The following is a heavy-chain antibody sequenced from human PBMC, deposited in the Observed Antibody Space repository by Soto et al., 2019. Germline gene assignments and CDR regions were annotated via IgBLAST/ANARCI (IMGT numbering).Heavy chain of an antibody. V-gene: IGHV3-33*01. Sequence: GESLKISCAASGFTFSSYGMHWVRQAPGKGLEWVAVIWYDGSNKYYADSVKGRFTISRDNSKNTLYLQMNSLRAEDTAVYYCARDDYGDYEGTGAFDIWGQGTMVTVSS. J-gene: IGHJ3*02. CDR2: IWYDGSNK. D-gene: IGHD4-17*01. CDR1: GFTFSSYG. CDR3: ARDDYGDYEGTGAFDI.